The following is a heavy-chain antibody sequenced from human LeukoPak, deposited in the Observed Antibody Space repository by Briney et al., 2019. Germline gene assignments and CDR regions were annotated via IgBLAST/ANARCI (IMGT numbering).Heavy chain of an antibody. CDR1: GFTFRSYW. J-gene: IGHJ4*02. CDR3: ASAIGSIWYEFDY. Sequence: PGGSLRLSCAASGFTFRSYWMHWVRQAPGKGLVWVSRINSDGSSTSYADSVKGRFIISRDNAKNTLYLQMSSLRAEDTAVYYCASAIGSIWYEFDYWGQGTLVTVSS. D-gene: IGHD6-13*01. CDR2: INSDGSST. V-gene: IGHV3-74*01.